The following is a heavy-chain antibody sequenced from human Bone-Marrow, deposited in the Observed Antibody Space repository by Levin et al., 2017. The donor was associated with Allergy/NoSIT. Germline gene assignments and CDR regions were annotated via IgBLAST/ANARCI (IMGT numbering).Heavy chain of an antibody. Sequence: LRLSCTVSGASINNSHHYWSWIRQPAGKGLEWIGRMFAGGAATYNRSLRSRVTISIDTSKNQFSLKLTSVTAADTAVYYCSGDETFNSWNVGWFDSWGQGTLVTVSS. J-gene: IGHJ5*01. CDR2: MFAGGAA. D-gene: IGHD1-1*01. CDR3: SGDETFNSWNVGWFDS. V-gene: IGHV4-61*02. CDR1: GASINNSHHY.